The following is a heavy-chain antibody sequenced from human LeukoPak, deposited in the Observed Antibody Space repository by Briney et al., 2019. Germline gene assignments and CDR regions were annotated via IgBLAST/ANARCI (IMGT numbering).Heavy chain of an antibody. Sequence: GGSLRLSCAASGFTFSNYAMSWVRQAPGKGLEFVSLISSNGGSTYYANSVKGRFTISRDNSKNTVYLQMGSLRTEDMAVYYCARGAPQGSYYYYALDVWGQGTTVTVSS. CDR2: ISSNGGST. CDR1: GFTFSNYA. V-gene: IGHV3-64*01. CDR3: ARGAPQGSYYYYALDV. J-gene: IGHJ6*02.